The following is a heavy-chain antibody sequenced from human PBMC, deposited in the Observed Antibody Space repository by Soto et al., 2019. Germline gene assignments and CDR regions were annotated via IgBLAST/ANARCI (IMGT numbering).Heavy chain of an antibody. CDR2: IYPGDSET. V-gene: IGHV5-51*01. D-gene: IGHD3-10*01. CDR3: ARSPGRSGSNYFLGAVVYFDY. J-gene: IGHJ4*02. CDR1: GYTFSNFW. Sequence: GESLKISCQCSGYTFSNFWIAWVRQLPGKGLEYMGIIYPGDSETRYSPSFHGKVTISADRSIGTAYLQWSSLEASDTAMYYCARSPGRSGSNYFLGAVVYFDYWGQGTLVTVSS.